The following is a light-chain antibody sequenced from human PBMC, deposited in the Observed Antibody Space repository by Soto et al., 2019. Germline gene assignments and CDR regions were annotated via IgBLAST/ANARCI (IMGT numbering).Light chain of an antibody. V-gene: IGKV3-20*01. Sequence: IVLTQSPGTLSLSPGERASLSCRASQSVSSTYLAWYQQKPGQAPRLLIYGASSLKTGVPSRFSGSGTGSHFTLTITGLQAADFATYYCQQNYSLPVTSGQGTRLEIK. CDR2: GAS. CDR3: QQNYSLPVT. J-gene: IGKJ5*01. CDR1: QSVSSTY.